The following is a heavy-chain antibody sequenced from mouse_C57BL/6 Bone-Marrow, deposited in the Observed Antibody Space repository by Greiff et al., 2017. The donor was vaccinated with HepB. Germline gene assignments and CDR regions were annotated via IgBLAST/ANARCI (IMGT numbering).Heavy chain of an antibody. CDR3: ARYISLHYGSSYGYAMDY. CDR2: IRNKANGYTT. CDR1: GFTFTDYY. Sequence: EVKLVESGGGLVQPGGSLSLSCAASGFTFTDYYMSWVRQPPGKALEWLGFIRNKANGYTTEYSASVKGRFTISRDNSQSILYLQMNALRAEDSATYYGARYISLHYGSSYGYAMDYWGQGTSVTVSS. D-gene: IGHD1-1*01. V-gene: IGHV7-3*01. J-gene: IGHJ4*01.